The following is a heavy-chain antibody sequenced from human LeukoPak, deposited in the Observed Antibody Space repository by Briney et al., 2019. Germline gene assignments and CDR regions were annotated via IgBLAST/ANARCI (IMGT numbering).Heavy chain of an antibody. CDR3: ARRGLVGATGDY. Sequence: GGSLRLSCAASGFTFSNYWMSWVRQAPGKGLEWVANIKQDGSEKYYVDSVKGRFTISRDNAKNSLYLQMNSLRAEDTAVYYCARRGLVGATGDYWGQGTLVTVSS. J-gene: IGHJ4*02. CDR1: GFTFSNYW. V-gene: IGHV3-7*01. D-gene: IGHD1-26*01. CDR2: IKQDGSEK.